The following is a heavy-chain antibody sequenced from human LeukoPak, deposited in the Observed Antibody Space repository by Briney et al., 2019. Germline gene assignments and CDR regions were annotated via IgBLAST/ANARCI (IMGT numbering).Heavy chain of an antibody. V-gene: IGHV1-8*02. Sequence: ASVKVSCKASGYTFTGYYMHWVRQAPGQGLEWVGWMNPNGGNTGFAQKFQGRVTMTRNTSMNTAYMELTSLTSDDTAVYYCARALSGCILCFDYWGQGTLVTVSS. CDR1: GYTFTGYY. CDR2: MNPNGGNT. D-gene: IGHD6-19*01. J-gene: IGHJ4*02. CDR3: ARALSGCILCFDY.